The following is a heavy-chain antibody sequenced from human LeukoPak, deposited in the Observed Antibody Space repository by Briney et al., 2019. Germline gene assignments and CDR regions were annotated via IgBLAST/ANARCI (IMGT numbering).Heavy chain of an antibody. CDR2: ISYDGSNK. CDR3: AKLWGLRYFDWLLVDDAFDI. Sequence: PGGSLRLSCAASGFTFSSYAMHWVRQAPGKGLEWVAVISYDGSNKYYADSVKGRFTISRDNSKNTLYLQMNSLRAEDTAVYYCAKLWGLRYFDWLLVDDAFDIWGQGTMVTVSS. D-gene: IGHD3-9*01. V-gene: IGHV3-30-3*02. CDR1: GFTFSSYA. J-gene: IGHJ3*02.